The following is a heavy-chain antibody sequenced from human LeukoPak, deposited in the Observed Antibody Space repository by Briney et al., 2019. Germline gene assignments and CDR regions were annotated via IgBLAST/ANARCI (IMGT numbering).Heavy chain of an antibody. D-gene: IGHD3-10*01. CDR1: GYTFTTYG. Sequence: ASVKVSCTASGYTFTTYGISWVRQAPGQGLEWMGWISGYNGNTNYAQKFQGRVTMTTDTSTSTAYMELRSLRSDDTAVYYCARGYSRFGESTDAFDIWGQGTMVTVSS. CDR3: ARGYSRFGESTDAFDI. J-gene: IGHJ3*02. CDR2: ISGYNGNT. V-gene: IGHV1-18*01.